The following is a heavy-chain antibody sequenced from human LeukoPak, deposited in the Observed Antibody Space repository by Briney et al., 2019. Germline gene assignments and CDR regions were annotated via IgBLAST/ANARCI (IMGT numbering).Heavy chain of an antibody. V-gene: IGHV4-59*12. CDR2: IYYSGST. Sequence: SETLSLTCTVSGGSISSYYWSWIRQPPGKGLEWIGYIYYSGSTNYNPSLKSRVTISVDTSKNQFSLKLSSVTAADTAVYYCAREGLDWLLFDYWGQGTLVTVSS. D-gene: IGHD3-9*01. CDR3: AREGLDWLLFDY. J-gene: IGHJ4*02. CDR1: GGSISSYY.